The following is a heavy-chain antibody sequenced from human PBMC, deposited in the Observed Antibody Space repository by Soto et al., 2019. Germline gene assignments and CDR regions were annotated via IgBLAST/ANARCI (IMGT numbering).Heavy chain of an antibody. D-gene: IGHD3-22*01. CDR2: IIPLFGTA. CDR1: GGTFNKYA. V-gene: IGHV1-69*13. J-gene: IGHJ4*02. CDR3: ARQFDYDTSGYYYAY. Sequence: GASVKVSCKASGGTFNKYAIDWVRQAPGQGLEWTGGIIPLFGTANYAQKFQGRVTITADEATSTAYMELSRLRSEDTAVYYCARQFDYDTSGYYYAYWGQGTLVTVSS.